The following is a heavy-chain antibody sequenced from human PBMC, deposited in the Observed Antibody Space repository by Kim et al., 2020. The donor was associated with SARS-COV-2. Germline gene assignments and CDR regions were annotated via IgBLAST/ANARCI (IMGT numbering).Heavy chain of an antibody. CDR2: IYYSGST. J-gene: IGHJ3*02. CDR1: GGSISSYY. Sequence: SETLSLTCTVSGGSISSYYWSWIRQPPGKGLEWIGYIYYSGSTNYNPSLKSRVTISVDTSKNHFSLKLSSVTAADTAVYYCARREQNTIFGVVIAPGAFDNWGQGTMVTVSS. D-gene: IGHD3-3*01. CDR3: ARREQNTIFGVVIAPGAFDN. V-gene: IGHV4-59*01.